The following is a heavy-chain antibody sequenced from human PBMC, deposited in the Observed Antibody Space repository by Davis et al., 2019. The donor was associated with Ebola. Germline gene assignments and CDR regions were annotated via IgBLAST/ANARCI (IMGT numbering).Heavy chain of an antibody. D-gene: IGHD2-2*01. J-gene: IGHJ4*02. CDR3: ARMIRRPGYFDY. V-gene: IGHV2-70*04. Sequence: SGPTLVKPTQTLTLTCTFSGFSLSTSGMRVSWIRQPPGKALEWLARIDWDDDKFYSTSLKTRLTISKDTSKNQVVLTMTNMDPVDTATYYCARMIRRPGYFDYWGQGTLVTVSS. CDR1: GFSLSTSGMR. CDR2: IDWDDDK.